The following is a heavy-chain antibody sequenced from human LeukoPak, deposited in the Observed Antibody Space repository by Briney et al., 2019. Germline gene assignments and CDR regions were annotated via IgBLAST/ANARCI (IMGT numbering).Heavy chain of an antibody. CDR1: GYTFTSYY. Sequence: ASVKVSCKASGYTFTSYYMHWVRQAPGQGLEWMGIINPSGGSTSYAQKFQGRVTMTRDTSTGTVYMELSSLRSEDTAVYYCARALVPSPYCGGDCFYFDYWGQGTLVTVSS. CDR3: ARALVPSPYCGGDCFYFDY. J-gene: IGHJ4*02. V-gene: IGHV1-46*01. CDR2: INPSGGST. D-gene: IGHD2-21*01.